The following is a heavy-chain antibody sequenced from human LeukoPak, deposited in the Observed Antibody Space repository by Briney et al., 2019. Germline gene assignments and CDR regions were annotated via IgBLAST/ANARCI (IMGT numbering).Heavy chain of an antibody. Sequence: SETLCLTRAVSGGSISSYYWSWIPQTPGKGLEWIGYIYYSGSTNYNPSLKSRVTISVDTSKDQFSLKLSSVTAADTAVYYCARSMSGYYSPYYFGYWGQGTLVTVSS. D-gene: IGHD5-12*01. CDR2: IYYSGST. V-gene: IGHV4-59*01. CDR1: GGSISSYY. J-gene: IGHJ4*02. CDR3: ARSMSGYYSPYYFGY.